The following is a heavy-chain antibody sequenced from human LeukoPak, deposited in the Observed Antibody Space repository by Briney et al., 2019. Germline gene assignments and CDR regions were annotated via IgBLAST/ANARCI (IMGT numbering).Heavy chain of an antibody. D-gene: IGHD5/OR15-5a*01. V-gene: IGHV1-46*01. J-gene: IGHJ3*02. CDR2: INPSGGST. CDR1: GYTFTSYG. CDR3: ARDQGVVSQDAFDI. Sequence: ASVKVSCKASGYTFTSYGISWVRQAPGQGLEWMGIINPSGGSTSYAQKFQGRVTMTRDMSTSTVYMELSSLRSEDTAVYYCARDQGVVSQDAFDIWGQGTMVTVSS.